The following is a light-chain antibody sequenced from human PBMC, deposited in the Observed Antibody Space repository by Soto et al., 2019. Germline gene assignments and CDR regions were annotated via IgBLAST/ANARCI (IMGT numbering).Light chain of an antibody. Sequence: QSVLTQPASVSGSPGQSIIISCTGTSSDVGAYNYVSWYQQHPDKAPKVMIYEVTNRPSGVSNRFSCSKSGNTASLTISGLQAEDEADYYCRAYTRSDIFVFGTGTKLTVL. V-gene: IGLV2-14*01. CDR1: SSDVGAYNY. J-gene: IGLJ1*01. CDR3: RAYTRSDIFV. CDR2: EVT.